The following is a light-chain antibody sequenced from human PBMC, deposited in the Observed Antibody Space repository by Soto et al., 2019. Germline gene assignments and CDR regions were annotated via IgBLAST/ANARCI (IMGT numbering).Light chain of an antibody. CDR1: QSVSSSY. Sequence: EIVVTQSPGTLSLSPGERATLSCRASQSVSSSYLAWYQQKPGQAPRLLIYGTSSRATGIPDRFSGSGSGTDFTLTISSLEPEDFAVYYCQQRSNWPPITFGQGTRLEIK. CDR2: GTS. CDR3: QQRSNWPPIT. J-gene: IGKJ5*01. V-gene: IGKV3D-20*02.